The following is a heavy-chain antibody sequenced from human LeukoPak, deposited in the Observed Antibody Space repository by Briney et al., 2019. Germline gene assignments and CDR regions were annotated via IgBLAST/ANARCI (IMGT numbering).Heavy chain of an antibody. Sequence: GGSLRLSCVASGFTFSDAWMSWVRQAPGKGLEWVGRIKSKIDGGTIDYGAPVKGRFIISRDDSRNTLYLQMNSLKTEDTAVYYCTTRRQDGCWGQGTLVTV. J-gene: IGHJ4*02. CDR1: GFTFSDAW. CDR2: IKSKIDGGTI. CDR3: TTRRQDGC. D-gene: IGHD6-25*01. V-gene: IGHV3-15*01.